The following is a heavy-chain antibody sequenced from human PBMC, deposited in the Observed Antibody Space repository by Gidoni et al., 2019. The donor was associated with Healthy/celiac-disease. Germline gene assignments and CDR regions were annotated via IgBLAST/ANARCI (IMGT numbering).Heavy chain of an antibody. CDR3: AGGLVVAATGFDY. Sequence: QVQLVESGGGLVKPGGSMRLSCAASGFTFSDYYMSWIRKAPGKGLECVSYIRSSGSTIYYADSVKGRFTISRDNAKNSLYLQMNSLRAEDTAVYYCAGGLVVAATGFDYWGQGTLVTVSS. V-gene: IGHV3-11*01. CDR2: IRSSGSTI. D-gene: IGHD2-15*01. CDR1: GFTFSDYY. J-gene: IGHJ4*02.